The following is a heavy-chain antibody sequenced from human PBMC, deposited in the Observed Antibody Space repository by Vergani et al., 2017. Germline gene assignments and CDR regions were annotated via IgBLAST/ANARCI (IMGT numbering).Heavy chain of an antibody. Sequence: EVQLVESGGVVVQPGGSLRLSCAASGFTFDDYTMHWVRQAPGKGLEWVSLISWDGGSTYYADSVKGRFTISRDNSKNSLYLQMNSLRTEDTALYCCARDSEGARPNWYFDLWGRGTLVTVSS. J-gene: IGHJ2*01. CDR1: GFTFDDYT. V-gene: IGHV3-43*01. CDR3: ARDSEGARPNWYFDL. CDR2: ISWDGGST. D-gene: IGHD4/OR15-4a*01.